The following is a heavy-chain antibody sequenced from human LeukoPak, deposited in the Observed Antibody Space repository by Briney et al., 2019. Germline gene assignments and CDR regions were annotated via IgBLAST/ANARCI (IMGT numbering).Heavy chain of an antibody. CDR1: GGSISSYY. V-gene: IGHV4-59*08. D-gene: IGHD4-17*01. CDR3: ARHDYGDPRTPFDY. Sequence: SETLSLTCTVSGGSISSYYWSWIRQPPGKGLEWIGYIYYSGSTNYNPSLKSRVTISVDTSKSQFSLKLSSVTAADTAVYYCARHDYGDPRTPFDYWGQGTLVTVSS. J-gene: IGHJ4*02. CDR2: IYYSGST.